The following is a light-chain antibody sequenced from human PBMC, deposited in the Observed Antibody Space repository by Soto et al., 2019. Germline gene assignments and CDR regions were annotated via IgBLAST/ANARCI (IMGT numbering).Light chain of an antibody. V-gene: IGKV3-15*01. Sequence: EIVMTQSPATLSVSPGEGATLSCRASQTVSSNLAWYQQVPGQAPRLLIYGASTRATGVPARFSGSGSGTEFTLTISRLQSEDFAVYYGQQYNNWPRTFGQGTKVEVK. CDR1: QTVSSN. CDR2: GAS. CDR3: QQYNNWPRT. J-gene: IGKJ1*01.